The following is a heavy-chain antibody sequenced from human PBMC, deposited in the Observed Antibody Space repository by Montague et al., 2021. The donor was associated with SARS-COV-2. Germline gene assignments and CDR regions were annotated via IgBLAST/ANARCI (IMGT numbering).Heavy chain of an antibody. V-gene: IGHV2-70*01. CDR2: IDWDXDK. D-gene: IGHD3-9*01. CDR1: GFSLGTSGMC. Sequence: PALVKPTQTLTLTCTFSGFSLGTSGMCVSWIRQPPGKALEWLALIDWDXDKYYSTSLKTRFTISKDTSKNQVVLTMTNMDPVDTATYYCARIRDYDILTGSYSGLDYWGQGTLVTVSS. CDR3: ARIRDYDILTGSYSGLDY. J-gene: IGHJ4*02.